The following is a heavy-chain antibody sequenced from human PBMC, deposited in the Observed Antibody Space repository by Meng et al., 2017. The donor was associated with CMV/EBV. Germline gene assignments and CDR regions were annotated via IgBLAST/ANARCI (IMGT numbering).Heavy chain of an antibody. CDR2: ITWNSGSI. J-gene: IGHJ6*02. Sequence: SLKISCVASGFSFDDYAMHWVRQAPGKGLEWVSGITWNSGSIDYADSVKGRFTISRDNANDSLYLQMNSLRAEDTALYYYAKVGRDCSSSSCYTGYYGMDVWGQGTTVTVSS. CDR1: GFSFDDYA. D-gene: IGHD2-2*02. CDR3: AKVGRDCSSSSCYTGYYGMDV. V-gene: IGHV3-9*01.